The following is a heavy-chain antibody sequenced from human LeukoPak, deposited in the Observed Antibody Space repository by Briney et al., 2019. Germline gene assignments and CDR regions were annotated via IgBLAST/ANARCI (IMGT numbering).Heavy chain of an antibody. Sequence: SVKVSCKASGGTFSSYAISWVRQAPGQGLEWMGGIIPIFGTANYAQKFQGRVTITTDESTSTAYMELSSLRSEDTAVYYCASSTRPDVYYFDYWGQGTLVTVSS. J-gene: IGHJ4*02. CDR1: GGTFSSYA. V-gene: IGHV1-69*05. CDR2: IIPIFGTA. D-gene: IGHD6-6*01. CDR3: ASSTRPDVYYFDY.